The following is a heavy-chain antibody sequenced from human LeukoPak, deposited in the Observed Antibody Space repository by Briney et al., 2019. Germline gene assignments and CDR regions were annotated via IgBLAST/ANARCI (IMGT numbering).Heavy chain of an antibody. CDR1: GFTFSSYG. J-gene: IGHJ6*02. CDR2: ISYDGSNK. CDR3: AKEYGYSSTRISYYYYGMDV. D-gene: IGHD2-2*01. V-gene: IGHV3-30*18. Sequence: GGSLRLSCAASGFTFSSYGMHWVRQAPGKGLEWVAVISYDGSNKYYADSVKGRFTISRDNSKNTLYLQVNSLRAEDTAVYYCAKEYGYSSTRISYYYYGMDVWGQGTTVTVSS.